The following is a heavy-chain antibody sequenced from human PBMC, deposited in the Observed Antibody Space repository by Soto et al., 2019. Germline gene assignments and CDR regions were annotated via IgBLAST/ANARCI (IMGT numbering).Heavy chain of an antibody. Sequence: EVQLVESGGGLVKPGGSLRLSCAASGFTFSSYSMNWVRQAPGKGLEWVSSISSSSSYIYYADSVKGRFTISRDNAKNSLYLQMNSLRAEDTAVYYCARKPNWYLSLGYGMDVWGQGTTVTVSS. CDR2: ISSSSSYI. D-gene: IGHD6-13*01. J-gene: IGHJ6*02. CDR3: ARKPNWYLSLGYGMDV. V-gene: IGHV3-21*01. CDR1: GFTFSSYS.